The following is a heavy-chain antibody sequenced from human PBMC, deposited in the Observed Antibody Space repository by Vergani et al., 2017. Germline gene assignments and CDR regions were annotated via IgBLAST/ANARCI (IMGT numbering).Heavy chain of an antibody. CDR2: ISGSGGST. J-gene: IGHJ5*02. D-gene: IGHD3-3*01. CDR1: GFTFRSYA. Sequence: EVQLLESGGGLVQPGGSLRLSCAASGFTFRSYAMSWVRQAPGKGLEWVSAISGSGGSTYYADSVKGRFTISRDNSKNTLYLQMNSLRAEDTAVYYRAKDPNYDFWSGYYVENRFDPWGQGTLVTVSS. CDR3: AKDPNYDFWSGYYVENRFDP. V-gene: IGHV3-23*01.